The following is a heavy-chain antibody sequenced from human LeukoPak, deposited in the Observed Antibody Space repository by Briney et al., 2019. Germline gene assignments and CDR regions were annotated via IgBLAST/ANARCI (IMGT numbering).Heavy chain of an antibody. J-gene: IGHJ5*02. CDR1: GYTFTGYY. CDR2: INPKSGGT. Sequence: ASVKVSCKASGYTFTGYYMHWVRQAPGQGLEWMGWINPKSGGTNYAQKFQGRVTMTRDTSISTTYMELSRLRSDDTAVYYCARAHMVATEELFDPWGQGTLVIVSS. D-gene: IGHD5-12*01. CDR3: ARAHMVATEELFDP. V-gene: IGHV1-2*02.